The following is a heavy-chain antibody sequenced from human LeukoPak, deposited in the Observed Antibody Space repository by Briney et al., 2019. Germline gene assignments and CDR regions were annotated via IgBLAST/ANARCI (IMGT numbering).Heavy chain of an antibody. Sequence: GGSLRLSCAASGFTFSSYWMSWVRQAPGKRLEYVANIKQDGTDKYYVGSVKGRFTISRDNAKNSLYLQMSSLRAEDTAVYYCARVLDTAMAYFDYWGQGTLVTVSS. D-gene: IGHD5-18*01. CDR1: GFTFSSYW. V-gene: IGHV3-7*01. J-gene: IGHJ4*02. CDR2: IKQDGTDK. CDR3: ARVLDTAMAYFDY.